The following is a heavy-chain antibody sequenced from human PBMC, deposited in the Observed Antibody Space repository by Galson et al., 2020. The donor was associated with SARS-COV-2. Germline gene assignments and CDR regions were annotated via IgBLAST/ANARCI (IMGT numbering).Heavy chain of an antibody. CDR3: ARYSSGYYFDY. D-gene: IGHD6-19*01. CDR2: ISSSSSYI. CDR1: GFTFSSYS. Sequence: TGGSLRLSCAASGFTFSSYSMNWVRQAPGKGLEWVSSISSSSSYIYYADSVKGRFTISRDNAKNSLYLQMNSLRAEDMAVYYCARYSSGYYFDYWSQGTLVTVSS. V-gene: IGHV3-21*01. J-gene: IGHJ4*02.